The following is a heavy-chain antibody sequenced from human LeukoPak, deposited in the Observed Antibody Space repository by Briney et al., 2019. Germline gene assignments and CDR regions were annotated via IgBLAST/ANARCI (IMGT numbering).Heavy chain of an antibody. Sequence: SQTLSLTCTVSGGSISSGYYYWNWIRQPAGKGLEWIGRIYASGSTNYNPSLKSRVTISVDTSKNQFSLKLSSVTAADTAVYYCARRRYDYVWGSYRMGTFDYWGQGTLVTVSS. CDR2: IYASGST. V-gene: IGHV4-61*02. CDR3: ARRRYDYVWGSYRMGTFDY. J-gene: IGHJ4*02. D-gene: IGHD3-16*02. CDR1: GGSISSGYYY.